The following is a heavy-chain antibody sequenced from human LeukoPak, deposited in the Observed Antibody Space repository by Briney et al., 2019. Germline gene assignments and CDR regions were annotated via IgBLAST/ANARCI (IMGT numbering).Heavy chain of an antibody. CDR3: ARLSEPHYYYYYYMDV. CDR1: GFTFSSYS. CDR2: ISSSSSTI. V-gene: IGHV3-48*02. Sequence: GGSLRLSCAASGFTFSSYSMNWVRPAAGKGLEGVAYISSSSSTIYYADSVKGRFTISRYNAKNSLYLQMNSLRDEDTAVYYCARLSEPHYYYYYYMDVWGKGTTVTVSS. J-gene: IGHJ6*03.